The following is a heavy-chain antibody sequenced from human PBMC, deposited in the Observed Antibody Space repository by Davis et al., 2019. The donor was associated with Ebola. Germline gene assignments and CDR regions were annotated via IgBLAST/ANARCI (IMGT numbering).Heavy chain of an antibody. V-gene: IGHV3-20*04. Sequence: GESLKISCAASGFIFDDYAMTWVRQTPGKGLEWVSGINWNGGSTGYADSVKGRFTISRDNAQNSLYLQMNTLSDEDTAVYYCARFSGRWGGMDVWGQGTLVTVSS. J-gene: IGHJ4*02. CDR3: ARFSGRWGGMDV. CDR1: GFIFDDYA. D-gene: IGHD3-10*01. CDR2: INWNGGST.